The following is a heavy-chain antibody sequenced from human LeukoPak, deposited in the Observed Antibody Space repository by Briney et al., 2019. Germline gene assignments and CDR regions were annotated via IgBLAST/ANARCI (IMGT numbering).Heavy chain of an antibody. CDR2: IYSGGST. V-gene: IGHV3-53*01. D-gene: IGHD2-8*01. CDR3: ARDGAMVAFDY. CDR1: GFSVSSNY. J-gene: IGHJ4*02. Sequence: GGSLRLSCAASGFSVSSNYMTWVRQAPGKGLEWVSLIYSGGSTYYADSVKGRFTISRDNSKNTLYLQMNSLRAEDTAVYYCARDGAMVAFDYWGQGTLVTVSS.